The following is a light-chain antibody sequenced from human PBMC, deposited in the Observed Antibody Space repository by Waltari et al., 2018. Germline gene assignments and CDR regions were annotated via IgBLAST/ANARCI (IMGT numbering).Light chain of an antibody. CDR2: DDS. J-gene: IGLJ2*01. CDR3: QVWDSSSDQHVV. Sequence: SYVLTQPPSVSVAPGQTATFTCGGNDLGSKAVHWYQQRPGQAPVLVIHDDSDRPSGIPELFSGSRSGNTATLAVTRVEAGDEADYYCQVWDSSSDQHVVFGGGTKLTVL. V-gene: IGLV3-21*02. CDR1: DLGSKA.